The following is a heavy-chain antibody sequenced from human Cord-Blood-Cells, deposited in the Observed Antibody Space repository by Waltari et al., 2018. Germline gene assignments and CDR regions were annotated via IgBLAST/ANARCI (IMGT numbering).Heavy chain of an antibody. V-gene: IGHV3-7*01. J-gene: IGHJ3*02. CDR2: IKQDGSEK. CDR3: ARVLGYSGYDDAFDI. D-gene: IGHD5-12*01. CDR1: GFTFSSYS. Sequence: EVQLVESGGGLVQPGGSLRLSCAASGFTFSSYSMSWVRQAPGKGLEWVANIKQDGSEKYYVDSVKGRFTISRDNAKNSLYLQMNSLRAEDTAVYYCARVLGYSGYDDAFDIWGQGTMVTVSS.